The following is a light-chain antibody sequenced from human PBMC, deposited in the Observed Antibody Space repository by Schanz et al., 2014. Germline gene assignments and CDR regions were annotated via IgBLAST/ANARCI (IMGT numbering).Light chain of an antibody. CDR2: GAS. Sequence: EIVLTQSPGTLSLSPGESATLSCRTSQSVFSSYLAWYQQKPGQAPRLLIYGASTRATGIPARFSGSESGTEFTLTISSLQSEDFAVYYCQQYHIWPPWTFGQGTKVEIK. CDR1: QSVFSSY. CDR3: QQYHIWPPWT. J-gene: IGKJ1*01. V-gene: IGKV3-15*01.